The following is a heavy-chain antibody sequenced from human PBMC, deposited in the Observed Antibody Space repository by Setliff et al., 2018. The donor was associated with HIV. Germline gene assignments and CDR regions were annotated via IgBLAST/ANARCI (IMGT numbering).Heavy chain of an antibody. J-gene: IGHJ4*02. CDR3: VRAAAGLDV. V-gene: IGHV3-72*01. CDR2: TRNRANNYIT. CDR1: GFSLSDYY. Sequence: GGSLRLSCAVSGFSLSDYYMDWVRRAPGKGLEWVGRTRNRANNYITDYATSVQGRFTISRDYSKDSLFLQMDNLETEDTAVYYCVRAAAGLDVWSQGIRVTVSS.